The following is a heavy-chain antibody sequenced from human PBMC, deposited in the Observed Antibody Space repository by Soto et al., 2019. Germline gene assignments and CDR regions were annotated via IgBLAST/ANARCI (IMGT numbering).Heavy chain of an antibody. V-gene: IGHV2-5*01. CDR1: GFSLSSIGVA. Sequence: SGPTLVNPTQTLTLTCTFSGFSLSSIGVAVGWIRQPPGKALEWLALLYWNDDRRYSPSLKSRLTITKDTSKNQVVLTMTNMDPADTATYYCAHSTSVPCCYYFDSWGQGTLVTVSS. D-gene: IGHD1-26*01. CDR3: AHSTSVPCCYYFDS. CDR2: LYWNDDR. J-gene: IGHJ4*02.